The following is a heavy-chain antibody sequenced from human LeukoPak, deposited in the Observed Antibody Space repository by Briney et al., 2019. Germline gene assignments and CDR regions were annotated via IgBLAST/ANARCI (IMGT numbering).Heavy chain of an antibody. D-gene: IGHD6-19*01. CDR1: GGSISSYY. CDR2: IYYSGST. Sequence: SETLSLTCTVSGGSISSYYWSWIRQPPGKGLEWIGYIYYSGSTNYNPSLKSRVIISVDTSKNQFSLKLSSVTAADTAVYYCARQFSSGWYGRVDYWGQGTLVTVSS. V-gene: IGHV4-59*01. J-gene: IGHJ4*02. CDR3: ARQFSSGWYGRVDY.